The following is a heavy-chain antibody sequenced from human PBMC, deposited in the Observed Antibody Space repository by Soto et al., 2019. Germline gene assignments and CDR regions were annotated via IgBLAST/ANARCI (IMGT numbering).Heavy chain of an antibody. CDR1: GFTFSSYA. D-gene: IGHD1-7*01. J-gene: IGHJ4*02. V-gene: IGHV3-23*01. CDR2: IGGSGGST. Sequence: GGSLRLSCAASGFTFSSYAMSWVRQAPGKGLEWVSAIGGSGGSTYYADSVKGRFTISRDNSKNTLYLQMNSLRAEDTAVYYCAKEGDNWNYVHYFDYWGQGTLVTVSS. CDR3: AKEGDNWNYVHYFDY.